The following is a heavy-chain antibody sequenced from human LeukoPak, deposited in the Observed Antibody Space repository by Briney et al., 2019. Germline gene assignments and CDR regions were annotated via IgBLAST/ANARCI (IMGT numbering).Heavy chain of an antibody. CDR3: AREPGDSSGGDY. D-gene: IGHD3-22*01. CDR2: INHSGST. CDR1: GGSFSGYY. J-gene: IGHJ4*02. V-gene: IGHV4-34*01. Sequence: SETLSLTCAVYGGSFSGYYWSWIRQPPGKGLEWIGEINHSGSTNYNPSLKSRVTISVDTSKNQFSLKLSSVTAADTAVYYCAREPGDSSGGDYWGQGTLVTVSS.